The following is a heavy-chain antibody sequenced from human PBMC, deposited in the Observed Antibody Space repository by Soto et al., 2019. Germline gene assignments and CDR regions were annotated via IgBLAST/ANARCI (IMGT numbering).Heavy chain of an antibody. D-gene: IGHD3-22*01. V-gene: IGHV3-23*01. CDR1: GFVFSSYA. CDR2: ISGSGTTA. J-gene: IGHJ4*02. CDR3: AKTLYYYDTSGYQ. Sequence: GGSLRLSCAASGFVFSSYAMSWVRQAPGKGLEWVSAISGSGTTAYYADSVKGRFIFSRDNPKNTMYLQMNSLRAEDTAVYYCAKTLYYYDTSGYQWGQGTLVTVSS.